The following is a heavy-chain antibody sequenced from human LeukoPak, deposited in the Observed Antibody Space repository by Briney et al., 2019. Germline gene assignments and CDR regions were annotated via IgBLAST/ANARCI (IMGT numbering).Heavy chain of an antibody. CDR2: INHSGST. J-gene: IGHJ4*02. CDR1: GGSFSGYY. CDR3: ARSNWNHNFDY. Sequence: PSETLSLTCAVYGGSFSGYYWSWIRQPPGKGLEWIGEINHSGSTNYNPSLKSRVTISVDTSKNQFSLKLSSVTAADTAVYYCARSNWNHNFDYWGQGTLVTVSS. D-gene: IGHD1-1*01. V-gene: IGHV4-34*01.